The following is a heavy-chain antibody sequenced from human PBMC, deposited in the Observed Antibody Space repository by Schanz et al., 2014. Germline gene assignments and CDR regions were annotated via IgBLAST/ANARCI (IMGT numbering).Heavy chain of an antibody. V-gene: IGHV3-21*01. CDR2: ISSSSSYI. Sequence: EVQLVESGGGFVQPGGSLGLSCVVSGFTVSSDHMSWVRQAPGKGLEWVSSISSSSSYIYYADSVKGRFTISRDNAKNSLYLQMNSLRAEDTAVYYCARGIDVSDFWSGSPPKGGANDYWGQGTLVTVSS. D-gene: IGHD3-3*01. CDR3: ARGIDVSDFWSGSPPKGGANDY. CDR1: GFTVSSDH. J-gene: IGHJ4*02.